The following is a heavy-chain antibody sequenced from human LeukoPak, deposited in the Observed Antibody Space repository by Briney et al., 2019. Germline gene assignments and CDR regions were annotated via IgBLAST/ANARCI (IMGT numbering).Heavy chain of an antibody. V-gene: IGHV3-30-3*01. CDR2: ISYDGSNK. J-gene: IGHJ4*02. D-gene: IGHD3-3*01. CDR1: GFTFSSYA. Sequence: GGSLRLSCAASGFTFSSYAMHWVRQAPGKGLEWVAVISYDGSNKYYADSVKGRFTISRDNSKNTLYLQMNSLRAEDTAVYYCAKEVRRFLEWLLDYWGQGTLVTVSS. CDR3: AKEVRRFLEWLLDY.